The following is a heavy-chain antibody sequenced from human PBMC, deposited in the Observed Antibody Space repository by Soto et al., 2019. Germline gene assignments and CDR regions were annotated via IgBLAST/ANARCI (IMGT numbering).Heavy chain of an antibody. J-gene: IGHJ4*02. CDR2: IYYSGST. Sequence: SETLSLTCTVSGVSISSSSYYWGWIRQPPGKGLEWIGYIYYSGSTNYNPSLKSRVAISVDTSKNQFSLKLSSVTAADTAVYYCASHHDSWGQGTLVTVSS. CDR3: ASHHDS. CDR1: GVSISSSSYY. V-gene: IGHV4-61*05.